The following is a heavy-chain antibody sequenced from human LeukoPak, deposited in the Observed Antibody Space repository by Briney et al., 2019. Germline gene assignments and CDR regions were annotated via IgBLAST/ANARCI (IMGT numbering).Heavy chain of an antibody. Sequence: GGSLRLSCSVSGFTFSTYVMHWVRQAPGKGLEYVSAISSNGDNTYYTDSVKGRYTISRDNSKNTLYLQMSSLRADDTAVYYCVRGTGYWGQGTLVTVSS. V-gene: IGHV3-64D*06. CDR3: VRGTGY. CDR1: GFTFSTYV. CDR2: ISSNGDNT. J-gene: IGHJ4*02.